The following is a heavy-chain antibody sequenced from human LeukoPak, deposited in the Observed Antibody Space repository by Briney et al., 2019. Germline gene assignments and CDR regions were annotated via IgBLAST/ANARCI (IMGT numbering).Heavy chain of an antibody. Sequence: PGGSLRLSCAASGFTFSDYYMSWIRQAPGKGLEWVAYISSSGSTIYYADSVKGRFTISRDNAKNSLYLQMNSLRAEDTAVYYCARPYSSKGYYFDYWGQGTLVTVSS. D-gene: IGHD6-13*01. V-gene: IGHV3-11*04. CDR1: GFTFSDYY. J-gene: IGHJ4*02. CDR2: ISSSGSTI. CDR3: ARPYSSKGYYFDY.